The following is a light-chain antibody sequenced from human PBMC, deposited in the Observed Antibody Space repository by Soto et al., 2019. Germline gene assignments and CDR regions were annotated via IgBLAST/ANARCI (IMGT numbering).Light chain of an antibody. Sequence: DIQLTQSPASLSASVGDRVTITCRASQSVTNWLAWYQQEPGKAPKLLINKASELQGEIPSRFSGSGSWTEFTLTISSLQPEDVATYYCQQFNAYSPWTFGQGTKVEI. CDR2: KAS. CDR1: QSVTNW. CDR3: QQFNAYSPWT. V-gene: IGKV1-5*03. J-gene: IGKJ1*01.